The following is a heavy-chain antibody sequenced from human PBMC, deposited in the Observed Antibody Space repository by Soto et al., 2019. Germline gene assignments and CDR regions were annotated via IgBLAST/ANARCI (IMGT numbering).Heavy chain of an antibody. CDR3: VRDERVVPAATRYNWFDP. D-gene: IGHD2-2*01. J-gene: IGHJ5*02. V-gene: IGHV1-18*01. Sequence: GASVKVSCKASGYTFTSYGISWVRQAPGQGLEWMGWISAYNGNTNYAQKLQGRVTMTTDTSTSTAYMELRSLRSDDTAVYYCVRDERVVPAATRYNWFDPWGQGTLVTVSS. CDR2: ISAYNGNT. CDR1: GYTFTSYG.